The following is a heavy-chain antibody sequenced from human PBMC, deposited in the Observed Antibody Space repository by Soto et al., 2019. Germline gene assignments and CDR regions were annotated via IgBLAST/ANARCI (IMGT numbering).Heavy chain of an antibody. Sequence: QVQLQESGPGLVKPSQTLSLTCTVSGGSISSGDYYWSWIRQPPGKGLEWIGYIYYSGSTYYNPSLKSRVTISVAASKNQFSLKLSSVTAADPAVYYCASDRYDVWSGPGYYYYGMDVWGQGTTVTVSS. V-gene: IGHV4-30-4*01. D-gene: IGHD3-3*01. CDR2: IYYSGST. CDR1: GGSISSGDYY. J-gene: IGHJ6*02. CDR3: ASDRYDVWSGPGYYYYGMDV.